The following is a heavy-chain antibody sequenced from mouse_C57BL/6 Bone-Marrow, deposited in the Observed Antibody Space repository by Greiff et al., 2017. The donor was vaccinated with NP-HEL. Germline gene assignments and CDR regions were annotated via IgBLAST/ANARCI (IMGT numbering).Heavy chain of an antibody. CDR3: AREGLRRAMDY. CDR2: ISNGGGST. D-gene: IGHD3-1*01. Sequence: DVKLVESGGGLVQPGGSLKLSCAASGFTFSDYYMYWVRQTPEKRLEWVAYISNGGGSTYYPDTVKGRFTISRDNAKNTLYLQMSRLKSEDTAMYYCAREGLRRAMDYWGQGTSVTVSS. CDR1: GFTFSDYY. J-gene: IGHJ4*01. V-gene: IGHV5-12*01.